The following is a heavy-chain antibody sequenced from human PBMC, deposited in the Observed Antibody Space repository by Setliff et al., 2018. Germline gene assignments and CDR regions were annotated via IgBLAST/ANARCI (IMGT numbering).Heavy chain of an antibody. J-gene: IGHJ5*02. CDR3: ARDRGGTAIANWFDR. Sequence: ASVKVSCKASGGSFSSFSIHWVRQAPGQGLEWVGRIMPIFGSTNYAQNFQGRVTITADKSTSTAYMDLSSLRSEDSAVYYCARDRGGTAIANWFDRWGQGTLVTVSS. V-gene: IGHV1-69*08. D-gene: IGHD2-21*01. CDR1: GGSFSSFS. CDR2: IMPIFGST.